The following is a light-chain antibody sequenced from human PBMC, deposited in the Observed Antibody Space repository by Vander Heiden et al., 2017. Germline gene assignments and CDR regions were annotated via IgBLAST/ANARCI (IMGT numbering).Light chain of an antibody. V-gene: IGLV1-40*01. J-gene: IGLJ3*02. Sequence: QSVLTQPPSVSRAPGHRVTISCPGSSSNLGAGYDVHWYQQLPGTAPKLLIYGNSNRRAGVPDRFSGSKSGTTAALAITGLQAEDEADYYCQSYDSSRSGEVFGGGTKLTVL. CDR2: GNS. CDR3: QSYDSSRSGEV. CDR1: SSNLGAGYD.